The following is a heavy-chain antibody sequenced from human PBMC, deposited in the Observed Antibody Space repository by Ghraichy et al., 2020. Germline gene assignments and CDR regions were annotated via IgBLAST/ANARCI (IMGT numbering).Heavy chain of an antibody. CDR3: AKEPRQLPQYYLDY. J-gene: IGHJ4*02. CDR1: GFTFSSYA. Sequence: GGSLRLSCAASGFTFSSYAMSWVRQAPGKGLEWVSAVSGSGDSTYYADSVKGRFTISRDNSKNTLYLQMITLRGEDTAVYYCAKEPRQLPQYYLDYWGQGTQVTVSS. D-gene: IGHD2-2*01. V-gene: IGHV3-23*01. CDR2: VSGSGDST.